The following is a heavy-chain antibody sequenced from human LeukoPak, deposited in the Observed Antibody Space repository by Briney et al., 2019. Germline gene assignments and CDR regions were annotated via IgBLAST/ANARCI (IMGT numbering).Heavy chain of an antibody. CDR1: GFTFSSYS. J-gene: IGHJ3*02. CDR2: ISSSSSYI. CDR3: ARDLAWDAFDI. V-gene: IGHV3-21*01. Sequence: PGGSLRLSCAASGFTFSSYSMNWVRQAPGKGLEWVSSISSSSSYIYYADSVKGRFTISRDNARNSLYLQMNSLRAEDTAVYYCARDLAWDAFDIWGQGTMVTVSS.